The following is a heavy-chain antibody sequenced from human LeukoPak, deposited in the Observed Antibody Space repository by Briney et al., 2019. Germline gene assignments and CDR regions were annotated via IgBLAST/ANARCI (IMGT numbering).Heavy chain of an antibody. V-gene: IGHV4-34*01. J-gene: IGHJ4*02. Sequence: PSETLSLTCAVYGGSFSGYYWSWIRKPPGKGLERIGEINHSGSTNYNPSLKSRVTILVDTSKNQFSLKLSSVTAADTAVYYCAGRSLTTVVTSFDYWGQGTLVTVSS. D-gene: IGHD4-23*01. CDR3: AGRSLTTVVTSFDY. CDR2: INHSGST. CDR1: GGSFSGYY.